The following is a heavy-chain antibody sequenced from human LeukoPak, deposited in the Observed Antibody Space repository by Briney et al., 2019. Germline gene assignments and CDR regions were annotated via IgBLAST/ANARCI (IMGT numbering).Heavy chain of an antibody. Sequence: ASVKVSCKASGYTFTGYYMHWVRQAPGKGLEWMGGFDPEDGETIYAQKFQGRVTMTEDTSTDTAYMELSSLRSEDTAVYYCATMERIAAAGTGGGWFDPWGQGTLVTVSS. D-gene: IGHD6-13*01. CDR2: FDPEDGET. J-gene: IGHJ5*02. CDR3: ATMERIAAAGTGGGWFDP. V-gene: IGHV1-24*01. CDR1: GYTFTGYY.